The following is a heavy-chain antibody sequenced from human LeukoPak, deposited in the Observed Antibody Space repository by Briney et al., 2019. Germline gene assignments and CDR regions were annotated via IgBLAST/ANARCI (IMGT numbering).Heavy chain of an antibody. D-gene: IGHD3-3*01. Sequence: ASVKVSCKASGYTFTCYFMHWVRQAPGQGLEWMGWINPNSGGTIYAQKFQGRVTMTRDTSISTAYMELSRLRSDDTAVYYCARDYQGFWSGYRYYYYYMDVWGKGTTVTVSS. J-gene: IGHJ6*03. CDR2: INPNSGGT. V-gene: IGHV1-2*02. CDR3: ARDYQGFWSGYRYYYYYMDV. CDR1: GYTFTCYF.